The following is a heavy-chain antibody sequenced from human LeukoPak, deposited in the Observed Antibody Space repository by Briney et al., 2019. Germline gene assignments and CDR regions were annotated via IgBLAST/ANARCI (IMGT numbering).Heavy chain of an antibody. J-gene: IGHJ4*02. CDR3: ARGQGITGTTGDY. CDR2: INHSGST. D-gene: IGHD1-7*01. CDR1: GGSFSGYY. V-gene: IGHV4-34*01. Sequence: SETLSLTCAVYGGSFSGYYGSWIRQPPGKGLEWIGEINHSGSTNYNPSLKSRVTISVDTSKNQFSLKLSSVTAADTAVYYCARGQGITGTTGDYWGQGTLVTVSS.